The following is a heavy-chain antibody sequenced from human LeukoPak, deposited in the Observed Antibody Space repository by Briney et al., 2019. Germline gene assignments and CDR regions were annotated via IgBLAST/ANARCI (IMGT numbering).Heavy chain of an antibody. Sequence: AGGSLRLSCAVSGFTFSSYGMHWVRQAPGKGLEWVAFIAYDGNNQYYADSVKGRFTISRDNSKNTLYLQMNSLRPEDTAVYYCAKVGSHFGDYWGQGTLVIVTS. CDR1: GFTFSSYG. D-gene: IGHD3-10*01. J-gene: IGHJ4*02. CDR3: AKVGSHFGDY. CDR2: IAYDGNNQ. V-gene: IGHV3-30*02.